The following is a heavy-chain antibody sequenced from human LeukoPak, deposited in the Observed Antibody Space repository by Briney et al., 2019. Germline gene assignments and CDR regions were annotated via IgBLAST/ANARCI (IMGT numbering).Heavy chain of an antibody. Sequence: GGSLRLSCAASGFTFSNAWMSWVRQAPGKGLEWVGRIKSKTDGGTTDYAAPVKGRFTISRDDSKNTLYLQMNSLKTEDTAVYYCTTELGPAAPFYYMDVWGKGTTVTVSS. CDR2: IKSKTDGGTT. D-gene: IGHD2-2*01. J-gene: IGHJ6*03. CDR3: TTELGPAAPFYYMDV. V-gene: IGHV3-15*01. CDR1: GFTFSNAW.